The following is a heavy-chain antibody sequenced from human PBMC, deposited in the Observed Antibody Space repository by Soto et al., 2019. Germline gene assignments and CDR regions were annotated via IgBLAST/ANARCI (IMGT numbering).Heavy chain of an antibody. V-gene: IGHV3-9*01. Sequence: GGSLRLSCAASGFTFDDYAMHWVRQAPGKGLEWVSGISWNIGSIGYADSVKGRFTISRDNAKNSLYLQMNSLRAEDTALYYCAKDMGGKGYSYGSYYYYYGMDVWGQGTRVTVSS. CDR2: ISWNIGSI. D-gene: IGHD5-18*01. CDR1: GFTFDDYA. CDR3: AKDMGGKGYSYGSYYYYYGMDV. J-gene: IGHJ6*02.